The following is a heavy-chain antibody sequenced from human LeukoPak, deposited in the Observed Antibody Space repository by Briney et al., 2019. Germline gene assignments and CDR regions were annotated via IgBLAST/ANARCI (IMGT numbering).Heavy chain of an antibody. V-gene: IGHV4-61*02. CDR3: AVDQGGTSWYYDGMDV. Sequence: SETLSLACTVSGGSISSGSYYWRWIRQPAGKGLEWIGRIYTSGSTNYNPSLKSRVTISVDTSKNQFSMKLSSVTAADTAVYYWAVDQGGTSWYYDGMDVWGQGTTVTVSS. J-gene: IGHJ6*02. CDR1: GGSISSGSYY. D-gene: IGHD1-7*01. CDR2: IYTSGST.